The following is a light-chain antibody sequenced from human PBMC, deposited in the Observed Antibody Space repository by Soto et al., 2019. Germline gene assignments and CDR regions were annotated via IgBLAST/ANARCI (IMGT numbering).Light chain of an antibody. CDR3: QQYDVHPKT. Sequence: DIPMTQSPSTLSASVGDRVTITCRASENIKNWLAWYQQTAGKAPKVLISDASRLEAGVPSRFSGSGSGTDFTLTLTSLQTDDFGTYYCQQYDVHPKTFGQGTKVEVK. V-gene: IGKV1-5*01. CDR1: ENIKNW. J-gene: IGKJ1*01. CDR2: DAS.